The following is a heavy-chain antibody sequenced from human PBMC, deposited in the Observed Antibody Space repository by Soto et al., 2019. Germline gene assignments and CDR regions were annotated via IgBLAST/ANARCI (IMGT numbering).Heavy chain of an antibody. CDR2: IGGGGSST. CDR1: GFTFSSYA. V-gene: IGHV3-23*01. D-gene: IGHD6-19*01. J-gene: IGHJ4*02. CDR3: ATLLCRSPAVARTCWALGGGEDY. Sequence: EVQLLESGGGLVQPGGSLRLSCAASGFTFSSYAMTWVRQAPGKGLEWVSSIGGGGSSTYYADSVQGRFAISRDNSKNTLYLQKNSLPAEDTAVYYCATLLCRSPAVARTCWALGGGEDYWGQGTLVTVSS.